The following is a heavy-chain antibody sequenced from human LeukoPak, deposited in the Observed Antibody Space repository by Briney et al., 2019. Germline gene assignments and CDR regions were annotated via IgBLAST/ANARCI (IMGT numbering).Heavy chain of an antibody. CDR2: IYYSGST. J-gene: IGHJ3*02. CDR3: ARLVEEDAFDI. CDR1: GGSISSSSYY. V-gene: IGHV4-39*01. Sequence: KPSETLSLTCTVSGGSISSSSYYWAWIRQPPGKGLEWIGSIYYSGSTYYNPSLKSRVTISVDTSKNQFSLKLSSVTAADTAVYYCARLVEEDAFDIWGQGTMVTVSS.